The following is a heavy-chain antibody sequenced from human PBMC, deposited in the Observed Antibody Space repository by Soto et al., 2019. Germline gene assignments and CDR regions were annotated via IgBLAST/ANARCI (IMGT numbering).Heavy chain of an antibody. Sequence: QVQLVESGGGVVQPGRSLRLSCAASGFTFSSYGMHWVRQAPGKGLEWVAVIPYDGSNKYYADSVKGRFTISRDNSYNTLNRRLHSSRIEALAVYHCTKVGRYYEIFTGYLDYYSMDLRVQGTTVTVAS. CDR2: IPYDGSNK. CDR1: GFTFSSYG. J-gene: IGHJ6*02. V-gene: IGHV3-30*18. CDR3: TKVGRYYEIFTGYLDYYSMDL. D-gene: IGHD3-9*01.